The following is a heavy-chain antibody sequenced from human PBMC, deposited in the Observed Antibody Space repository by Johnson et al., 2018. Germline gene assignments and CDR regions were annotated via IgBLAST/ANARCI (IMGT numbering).Heavy chain of an antibody. J-gene: IGHJ6*02. D-gene: IGHD3-22*01. CDR2: IWYDGSNK. CDR3: ALLPYYGMDV. CDR1: GFTFSSYG. Sequence: QVQLVESGGGVVQPGRSLRLSCAASGFTFSSYGMHWVRQAPGKGLEWVAVIWYDGSNKYYADSVKGRFTISRDNSKNKLYLKMNSLRAEDTAVYSCALLPYYGMDVWGQGTTVTVSS. V-gene: IGHV3-33*01.